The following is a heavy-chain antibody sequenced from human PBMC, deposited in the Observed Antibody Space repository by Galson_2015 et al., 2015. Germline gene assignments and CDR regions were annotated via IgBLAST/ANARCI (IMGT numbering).Heavy chain of an antibody. Sequence: SVKVSCKASGYTFTGYYMHWVRQAPGQGLEWMGWINPNSGGTNYAQKFQGWVTMTRDTSISTAYMELSRLRSDDTAVYYCARAAAGRESHHYYYYYGMDVWGQGTTVTVSS. CDR3: ARAAAGRESHHYYYYYGMDV. V-gene: IGHV1-2*04. CDR2: INPNSGGT. CDR1: GYTFTGYY. J-gene: IGHJ6*02. D-gene: IGHD5-24*01.